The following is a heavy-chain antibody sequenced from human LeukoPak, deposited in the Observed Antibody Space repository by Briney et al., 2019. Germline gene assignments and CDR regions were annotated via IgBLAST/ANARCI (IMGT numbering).Heavy chain of an antibody. J-gene: IGHJ5*02. V-gene: IGHV4-34*01. CDR1: GGSFSGYY. D-gene: IGHD3-3*01. CDR3: TRGHQGAYDFWSGYVGVWFDP. Sequence: SETLSLTCAVYGGSFSGYYWSWIRQPPGKGLEWIGEINHSGSTNYNPSLKSRVTISVDTSKNQFSLKLSSVTAADTAVYYCTRGHQGAYDFWSGYVGVWFDPWGQGTLVTVSS. CDR2: INHSGST.